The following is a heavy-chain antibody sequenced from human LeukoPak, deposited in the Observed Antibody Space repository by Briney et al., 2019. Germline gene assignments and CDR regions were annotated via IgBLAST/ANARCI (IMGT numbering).Heavy chain of an antibody. CDR2: IRYDGSNK. CDR3: AKGDCSSTSCYMASAFDI. D-gene: IGHD2-2*02. V-gene: IGHV3-30*02. CDR1: GFTFSSYG. Sequence: GGSLRLSCAASGFTFSSYGMHWVRQAPGKGLEWVAFIRYDGSNKYYADSVKGRFTISRDNSKNTLYLQMNSLRAEDTAVYYCAKGDCSSTSCYMASAFDIWGQGTMVTVSS. J-gene: IGHJ3*02.